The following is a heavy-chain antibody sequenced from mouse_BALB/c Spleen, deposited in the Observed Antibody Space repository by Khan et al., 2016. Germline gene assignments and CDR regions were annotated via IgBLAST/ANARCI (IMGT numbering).Heavy chain of an antibody. CDR1: GYAFSIYW. D-gene: IGHD2-2*01. V-gene: IGHV1-80*01. J-gene: IGHJ2*01. CDR2: IYPGDGDT. CDR3: ARSGYGYDY. Sequence: QVQLQQPGAELVRPVSSVKISCKASGYAFSIYWMNWVKQRPGQGLEWIGQIYPGDGDTDYNGQFKDKATLTADKSSSTAYMQLSSLTSEDSAVYFCARSGYGYDYWGQGNTLTVSS.